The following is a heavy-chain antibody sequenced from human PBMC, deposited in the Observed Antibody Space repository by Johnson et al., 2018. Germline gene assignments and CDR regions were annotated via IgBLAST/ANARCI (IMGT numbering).Heavy chain of an antibody. Sequence: QVQLVQSGGGVVQPGRSLRLSCAASGFTFSSYGMHWVRQAPGKGLEWVAVISYDGSNKYYADSVKGRFTISRDNSKNTLYLQMNSLRAEDTAVYYCAREGIVGATYYYYGRDVWGQGTTVTVSS. J-gene: IGHJ6*02. CDR1: GFTFSSYG. D-gene: IGHD1-26*01. CDR3: AREGIVGATYYYYGRDV. CDR2: ISYDGSNK. V-gene: IGHV3-30*03.